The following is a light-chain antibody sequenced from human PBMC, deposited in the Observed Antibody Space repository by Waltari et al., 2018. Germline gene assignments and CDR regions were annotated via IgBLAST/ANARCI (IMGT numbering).Light chain of an antibody. CDR3: SSYTSSISVV. J-gene: IGLJ2*01. V-gene: IGLV2-14*03. CDR1: SSDVGGSNF. Sequence: QSALTQPASVSGSPGQSITISCTGTSSDVGGSNFVSWYQQHPGKAPKLMVYDVTNRPSGVSKRLSGSKSGNTASLTIAGLQAEDEADYYCSSYTSSISVVFGGGTKLTVL. CDR2: DVT.